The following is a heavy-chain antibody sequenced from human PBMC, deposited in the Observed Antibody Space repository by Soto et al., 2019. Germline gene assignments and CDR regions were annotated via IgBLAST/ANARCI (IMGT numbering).Heavy chain of an antibody. V-gene: IGHV3-30*04. CDR1: GFTFSGYA. CDR3: TTGGSVGAADYYFDH. D-gene: IGHD3-16*01. Sequence: QVQLVESGGGVVQPGTSLRLSCVGSGFTFSGYAMHRVRQAPGKGLEWVADVSYDGRNEYYSYSVKGRFTISRDNSNNTLFLQMNSLRPDDTAVYYCTTGGSVGAADYYFDHWGQGTLVTVSS. CDR2: VSYDGRNE. J-gene: IGHJ4*02.